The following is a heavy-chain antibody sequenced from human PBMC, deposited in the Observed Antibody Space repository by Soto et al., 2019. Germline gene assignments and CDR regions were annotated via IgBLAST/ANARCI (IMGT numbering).Heavy chain of an antibody. J-gene: IGHJ5*02. CDR1: GGSIRNYY. D-gene: IGHD3-10*01. CDR2: IHYSGTT. CDR3: ARAQTAWFNTSSGWLDS. V-gene: IGHV4-59*01. Sequence: SETLSLTCTVSGGSIRNYYWSWIRQTPGRSLEWIAFIHYSGTTNYNPSLQSRVAISVDLSKNQLSLKMTSTTAADTAVYYCARAQTAWFNTSSGWLDSRGQGTQVTVYS.